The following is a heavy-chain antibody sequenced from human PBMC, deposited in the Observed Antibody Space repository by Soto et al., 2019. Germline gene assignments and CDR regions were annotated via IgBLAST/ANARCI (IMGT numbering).Heavy chain of an antibody. V-gene: IGHV5-10-1*01. CDR1: GYSFTSYW. CDR3: ARIYSGYDYYFDY. CDR2: IDPSDSYT. Sequence: PGESLKISCKGSGYSFTSYWISWVRQMPGKGLEWMGRIDPSDSYTNYSPSFQGHVTISADKSISTAYLQWSSLKASDTAMYYCARIYSGYDYYFDYWGQGTLVTVSS. D-gene: IGHD5-12*01. J-gene: IGHJ4*02.